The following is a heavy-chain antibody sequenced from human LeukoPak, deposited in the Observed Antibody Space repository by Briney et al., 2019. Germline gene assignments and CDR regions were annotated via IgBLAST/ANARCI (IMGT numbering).Heavy chain of an antibody. J-gene: IGHJ4*02. CDR3: AKDRPTVYSSSWLHFLDS. CDR2: ISGSGAGT. V-gene: IGHV3-23*01. CDR1: GFTFSSFA. D-gene: IGHD6-13*01. Sequence: GGSLRLPCAASGFTFSSFAMSWVRQAPGKGLDWVSSISGSGAGTYYADSVKGRFTISRDNSKNTLYLQMNSLRADDTAVYYCAKDRPTVYSSSWLHFLDSWGQGTLVTVSS.